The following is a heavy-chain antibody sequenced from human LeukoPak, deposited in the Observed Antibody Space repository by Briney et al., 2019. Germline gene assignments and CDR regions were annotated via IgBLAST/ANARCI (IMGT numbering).Heavy chain of an antibody. Sequence: GGSLRLSCAASGFSFSNYEMNWVRQAPGKGLEWVSYMSGSGTTIYYAEPVKGRFTISRDNAKKTLHLQMNSLRADDTAVYYCASWNSNDAFDIWGQGTMVTVSS. V-gene: IGHV3-48*03. CDR3: ASWNSNDAFDI. J-gene: IGHJ3*02. D-gene: IGHD1-1*01. CDR2: MSGSGTTI. CDR1: GFSFSNYE.